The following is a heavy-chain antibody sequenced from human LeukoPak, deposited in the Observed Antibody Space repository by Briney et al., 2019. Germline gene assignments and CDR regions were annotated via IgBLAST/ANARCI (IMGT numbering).Heavy chain of an antibody. D-gene: IGHD3-9*01. V-gene: IGHV3-7*01. CDR2: IKQDGNEK. J-gene: IGHJ4*02. CDR3: ARILTEHDAFED. CDR1: GFTFSSYW. Sequence: GGSLRLSCAASGFTFSSYWMSWVRQAPGKGLEWVANIKQDGNEKHYVDSVKGRFTISRDNAKNSLYLQMNSLRADDTAVYYCARILTEHDAFEDWGQGTLVTVSS.